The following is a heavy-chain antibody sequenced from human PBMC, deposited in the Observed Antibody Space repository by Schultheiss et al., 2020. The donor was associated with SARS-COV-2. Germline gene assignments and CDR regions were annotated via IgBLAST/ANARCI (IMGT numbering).Heavy chain of an antibody. CDR1: GYTFTGYY. D-gene: IGHD5-12*01. J-gene: IGHJ4*02. Sequence: ASVKVSCKASGYTFTGYYMHWVRQAPGQGLEWMGWINPNSGGTNYAQKLQGRVTMTTDTSTSTAYMELRSLRSDDTAVYYCARRYSGYVGTEDYWGQGTLVTVSS. CDR2: INPNSGGT. V-gene: IGHV1-2*02. CDR3: ARRYSGYVGTEDY.